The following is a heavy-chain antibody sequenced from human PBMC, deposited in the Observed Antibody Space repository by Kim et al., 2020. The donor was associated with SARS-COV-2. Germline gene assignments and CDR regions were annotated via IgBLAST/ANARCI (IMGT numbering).Heavy chain of an antibody. CDR1: GGTFSSYA. J-gene: IGHJ5*02. D-gene: IGHD1-26*01. CDR2: IIPILGIA. V-gene: IGHV1-69*04. CDR3: ARVRGELLAGGFDP. Sequence: SVKVSCKASGGTFSSYAISWVRQAPGQGLEWMGRIIPILGIANYAQKFQGRVTITADKSTSTAYMELSSLRSEDTAVYYCARVRGELLAGGFDPWGQGTLVTVS.